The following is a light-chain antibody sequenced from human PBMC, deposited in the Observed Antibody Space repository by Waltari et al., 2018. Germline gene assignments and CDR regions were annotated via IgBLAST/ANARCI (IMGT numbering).Light chain of an antibody. CDR2: EVS. CDR3: SSYTSSSTWV. V-gene: IGLV2-14*01. J-gene: IGLJ3*02. CDR1: SSDVGGYNS. Sequence: QSALTQPASVSGSPGQSITISCTGTSSDVGGYNSVPWYQQHPGKAPKLMIYEVSNRPSGVSNRFSGSKSGSTASLTISGLQAEDEADYYCSSYTSSSTWVFGGGTKLTVL.